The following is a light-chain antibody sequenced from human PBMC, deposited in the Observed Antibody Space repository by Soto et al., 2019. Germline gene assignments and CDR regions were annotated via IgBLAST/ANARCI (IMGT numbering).Light chain of an antibody. CDR1: QSIVIW. CDR3: QQYLTTWT. V-gene: IGKV1-5*03. Sequence: DIQMTQSPSTLSASVGYRVTITCRASQSIVIWLAWYEQKPGXAPXXLIYKASSLQSGVPSRFSGSGSGTEFTLTISSLQPDDFATYDCQQYLTTWTFGQGTKVDIK. CDR2: KAS. J-gene: IGKJ1*01.